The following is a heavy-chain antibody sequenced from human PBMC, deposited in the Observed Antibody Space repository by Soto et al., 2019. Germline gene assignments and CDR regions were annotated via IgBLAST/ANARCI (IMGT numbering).Heavy chain of an antibody. D-gene: IGHD3-16*01. CDR3: ARRGLIFSSSFSYHYYGMDV. Sequence: GASVNVSCKDSGYTFTSYDINWVRQATGQGPEWMGWMNPNSGNTGYAQKFQGRVTMTRNTSISTAYMELSSLRSEDTAVYYCARRGLIFSSSFSYHYYGMDVCGQGTTVTVSS. V-gene: IGHV1-8*01. CDR2: MNPNSGNT. J-gene: IGHJ6*02. CDR1: GYTFTSYD.